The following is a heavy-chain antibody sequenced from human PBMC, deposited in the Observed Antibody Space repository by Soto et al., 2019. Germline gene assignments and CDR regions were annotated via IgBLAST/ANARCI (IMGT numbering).Heavy chain of an antibody. CDR1: GYIFTDYW. V-gene: IGHV5-51*01. Sequence: GESLKISCKTSGYIFTDYWIGWVRQQPGKGLEWMGIIFPGDSDTRYSPSFQGQVTISADRSTGTAFLQWRSLKASDTALHYCARPPLPGYSIHFNSWGQGTLVTVSS. J-gene: IGHJ4*02. D-gene: IGHD2-15*01. CDR2: IFPGDSDT. CDR3: ARPPLPGYSIHFNS.